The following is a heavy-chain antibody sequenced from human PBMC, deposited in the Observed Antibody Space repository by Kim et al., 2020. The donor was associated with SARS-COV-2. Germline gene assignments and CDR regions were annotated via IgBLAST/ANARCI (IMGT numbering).Heavy chain of an antibody. CDR2: CT. D-gene: IGHD1-1*01. CDR3: AREDNSIDY. V-gene: IGHV1-46*04. Sequence: CTIYVQRLQVKATMTRDLSTNTIYIELSSLRSEDTALYYCAREDNSIDYWGQGTLVTVSS. J-gene: IGHJ4*02.